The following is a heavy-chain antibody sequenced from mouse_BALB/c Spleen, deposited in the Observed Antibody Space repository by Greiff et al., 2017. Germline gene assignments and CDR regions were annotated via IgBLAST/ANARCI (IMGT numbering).Heavy chain of an antibody. D-gene: IGHD1-1*01. J-gene: IGHJ3*01. V-gene: IGHV14-1*02. CDR1: GFNIKDYY. CDR3: ARYYGSSPWFAY. CDR2: IDPENGNT. Sequence: VQLQQSGAELVRPGALVKLSCKASGFNIKDYYMHWVKQRPEQGLEWIGWIDPENGNTIYDPKFQGKASITADTSSNTAYLQLSSLTSEDTAVYYCARYYGSSPWFAYWGQGTLVTVSA.